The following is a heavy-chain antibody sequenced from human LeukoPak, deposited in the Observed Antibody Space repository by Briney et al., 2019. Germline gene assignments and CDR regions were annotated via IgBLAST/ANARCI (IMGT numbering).Heavy chain of an antibody. Sequence: SETLSLTCTVSGGSISGYYWSWIRQPPGKGLQFIGYIHYTGSTNYNPSLESRVTLSVDTSRNQFSLKLRSVTAADTAVYYCARLSKDTVVLPAAMAHYFDYWGQGTLVTVSS. J-gene: IGHJ4*02. CDR2: IHYTGST. D-gene: IGHD2-2*01. CDR1: GGSISGYY. V-gene: IGHV4-59*08. CDR3: ARLSKDTVVLPAAMAHYFDY.